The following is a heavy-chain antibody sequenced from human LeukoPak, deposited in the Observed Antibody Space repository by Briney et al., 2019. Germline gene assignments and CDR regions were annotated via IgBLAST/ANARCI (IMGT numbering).Heavy chain of an antibody. V-gene: IGHV4-38-2*02. CDR3: ARGALTGYYQTNWFDP. D-gene: IGHD3-9*01. Sequence: PSETLSLACSVSGHSLNSGYYWGWIRQPPGKGLEWIGSTYHTGSSYYNPSLKSRVTISVDTSKNQFSLKLSSVTAADTAVYYCARGALTGYYQTNWFDPWGQGTLVTVSS. CDR2: TYHTGSS. CDR1: GHSLNSGYY. J-gene: IGHJ5*02.